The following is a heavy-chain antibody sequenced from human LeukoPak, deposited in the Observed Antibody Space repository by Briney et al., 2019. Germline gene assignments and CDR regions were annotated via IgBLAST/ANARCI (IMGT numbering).Heavy chain of an antibody. CDR3: AKASAMIVVVSKHFDY. CDR1: GFTFNSYI. Sequence: GGSLRLSCAASGFTFNSYIMHWVRQAPGKGLEWVSVISDSGGSTNYADSVKGRFTISRDNSKNTLYLQMNSLRAEDTAVYYCAKASAMIVVVSKHFDYWGQGTLVTVSS. V-gene: IGHV3-23*01. CDR2: ISDSGGST. D-gene: IGHD3-22*01. J-gene: IGHJ4*02.